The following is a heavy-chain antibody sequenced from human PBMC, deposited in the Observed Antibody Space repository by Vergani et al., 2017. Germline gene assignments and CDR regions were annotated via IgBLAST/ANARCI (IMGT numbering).Heavy chain of an antibody. V-gene: IGHV5-51*01. CDR3: ARHATCTDS. CDR1: EYSFGNYW. Sequence: EVVLVQSGPEVRKLGESLKISCKGSEYSFGNYWIGWVRQLPGKGLEWLGIIYPADSDTRYSPSFQGQVTISADKSISTAFLQWDSLKASDTALYYCARHATCTDSWGQGTLVTVSS. CDR2: IYPADSDT. J-gene: IGHJ4*02.